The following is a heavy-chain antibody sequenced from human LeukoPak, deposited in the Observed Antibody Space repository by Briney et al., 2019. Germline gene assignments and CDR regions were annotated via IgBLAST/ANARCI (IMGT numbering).Heavy chain of an antibody. J-gene: IGHJ6*03. V-gene: IGHV3-7*01. CDR3: ASEEWIPYYYYYYMDV. Sequence: GGSLRLSCAASGFTFSSYSMNWVRQAPGKGLEWVANIKQDGSEKYYVDSVKGRFTISRDNAKNSLYLQMNSLRAEDTAVYYCASEEWIPYYYYYYMDVWGKGTAVSVSS. D-gene: IGHD5-18*01. CDR2: IKQDGSEK. CDR1: GFTFSSYS.